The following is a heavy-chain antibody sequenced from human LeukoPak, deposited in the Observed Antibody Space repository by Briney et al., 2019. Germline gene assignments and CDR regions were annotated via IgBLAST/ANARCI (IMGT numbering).Heavy chain of an antibody. J-gene: IGHJ4*02. CDR3: AKVPYYDFWSGSYYFDY. D-gene: IGHD3-3*01. V-gene: IGHV3-30*02. CDR2: IRYDGSNK. CDR1: GFTFSSYG. Sequence: QSGGSLRLSCAASGFTFSSYGMHWVRQAPGKGLEWVAFIRYDGSNKYYADSVKGRFTISGDNSKNTLYLQMNSLRAEDTAVYYCAKVPYYDFWSGSYYFDYWGQGTLVTVSS.